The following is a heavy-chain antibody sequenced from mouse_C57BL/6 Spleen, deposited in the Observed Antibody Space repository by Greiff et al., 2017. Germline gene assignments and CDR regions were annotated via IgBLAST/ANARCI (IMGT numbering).Heavy chain of an antibody. CDR3: ARGSNYGALDY. J-gene: IGHJ4*01. CDR1: GYTFTDYY. Sequence: VHLKQSGPVLVKPGASVKMSCKASGYTFTDYYMNWVKQSHGKSLEWIGVINPYNGGTSYNQKFKGKATLTVDKSSSTAYMELNSLTSEDSAVYSCARGSNYGALDYWGKGTSVTVSA. CDR2: INPYNGGT. D-gene: IGHD2-5*01. V-gene: IGHV1-19*01.